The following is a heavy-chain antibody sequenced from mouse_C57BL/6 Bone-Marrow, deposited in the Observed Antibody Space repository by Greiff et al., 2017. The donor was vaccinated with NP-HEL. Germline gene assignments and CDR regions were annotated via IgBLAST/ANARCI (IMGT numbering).Heavy chain of an antibody. CDR2: IWSDGST. D-gene: IGHD1-1*01. V-gene: IGHV2-6-1*01. Sequence: QVQLKESGPGLVAPSQSLSITCTVSGFSLTSYGVHWVRQPPGKGLEWLVVIWSDGSTTYNSALKSRLSISKDNSKSQVFLEMNSLQTDETAMYYCARHGDYYGGSSAWFAYWGQGTLVTVSA. CDR1: GFSLTSYG. J-gene: IGHJ3*01. CDR3: ARHGDYYGGSSAWFAY.